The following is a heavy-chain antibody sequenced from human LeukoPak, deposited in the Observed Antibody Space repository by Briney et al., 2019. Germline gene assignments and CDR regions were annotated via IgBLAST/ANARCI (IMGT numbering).Heavy chain of an antibody. CDR1: GFTFSSYS. J-gene: IGHJ4*02. CDR3: AKNPTFGGVIVRPYFDY. CDR2: ISYDGSNK. V-gene: IGHV3-30*18. Sequence: GGSLRLSCAASGFTFSSYSMNWVRQAPGKGLEWVAVISYDGSNKYYADSVKGRFTISRDNSKNTLYLQMNSLRAEDTAVYYCAKNPTFGGVIVRPYFDYWGQGTLVTVSS. D-gene: IGHD3-16*02.